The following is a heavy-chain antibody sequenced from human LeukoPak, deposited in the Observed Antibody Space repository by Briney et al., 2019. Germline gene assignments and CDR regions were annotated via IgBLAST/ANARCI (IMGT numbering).Heavy chain of an antibody. CDR1: GGSISSSSYY. Sequence: SETLSLTCTVSGGSISSSSYYWGWVRQPPGKGLEWIGIIYYSGSTYYNPSLKSRVTISVDTSKNQFSLKLSSVTAADTAVYYCARAQPLLYYYYMDVWGEGTTVTVSS. CDR3: ARAQPLLYYYYMDV. V-gene: IGHV4-39*07. J-gene: IGHJ6*03. CDR2: IYYSGST.